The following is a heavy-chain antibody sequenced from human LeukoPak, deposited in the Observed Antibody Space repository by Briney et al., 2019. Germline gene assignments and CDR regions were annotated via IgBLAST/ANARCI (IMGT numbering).Heavy chain of an antibody. J-gene: IGHJ4*02. CDR2: IKQDGSEK. CDR1: GFTFSSYW. Sequence: PGGSLRLSCAASGFTFSSYWMSWVRQAPGKGLEWVANIKQDGSEKYYVDSVKGRFTISRDNAKNSLYLQMNSLRAEDTAVYYCARSFSKRSGGSEPDQRMQKSGISVYWGQGTLVTVSS. V-gene: IGHV3-7*01. CDR3: ARSFSKRSGGSEPDQRMQKSGISVY. D-gene: IGHD2-15*01.